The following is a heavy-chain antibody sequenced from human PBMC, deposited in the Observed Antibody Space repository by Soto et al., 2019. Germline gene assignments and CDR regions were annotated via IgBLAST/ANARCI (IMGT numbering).Heavy chain of an antibody. CDR1: GFTFSSYG. CDR2: IYSGGST. D-gene: IGHD2-2*01. Sequence: GGSLRLSCAAPGFTFSSYGMHWVRQAPGKGLEWLSVIYSGGSTYYAESVKGRFTISRDNSKNTLNLQMNALRVEDTAVYYCARGPHVGISTSWGQGTLVTVSS. V-gene: IGHV3-53*01. CDR3: ARGPHVGISTS. J-gene: IGHJ4*02.